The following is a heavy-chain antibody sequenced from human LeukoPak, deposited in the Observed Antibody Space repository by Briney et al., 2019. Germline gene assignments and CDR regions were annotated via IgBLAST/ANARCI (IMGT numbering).Heavy chain of an antibody. Sequence: ASVKVSCKASGYTFICYAIHWVRQAPGQRPEWMGWINAGNGNTKYSQKFQGRVSFSRDTSASTVHMDLRSLRSEDTAVYYCARHERDFDYWGQGTLVIVSS. J-gene: IGHJ4*02. CDR2: INAGNGNT. D-gene: IGHD1-1*01. V-gene: IGHV1-3*01. CDR1: GYTFICYA. CDR3: ARHERDFDY.